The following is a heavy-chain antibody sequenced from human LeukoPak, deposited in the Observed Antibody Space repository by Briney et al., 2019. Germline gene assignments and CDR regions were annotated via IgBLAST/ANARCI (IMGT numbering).Heavy chain of an antibody. CDR1: GGSISSGGYY. CDR3: ARAYGSGSPSADV. D-gene: IGHD3-10*01. J-gene: IGHJ6*02. CDR2: IYYSGST. Sequence: SQTLSLTCTVSGGSISSGGYYWSWIRQHPGKGLEWVGYIYYSGSTYYNPSLKSRVTISVDTSKNQFSLKLSSVTAADTAVYYCARAYGSGSPSADVWGQGTTVTVSS. V-gene: IGHV4-31*03.